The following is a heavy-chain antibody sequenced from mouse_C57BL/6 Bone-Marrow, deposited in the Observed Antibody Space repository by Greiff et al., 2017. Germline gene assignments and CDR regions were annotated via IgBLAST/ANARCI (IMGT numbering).Heavy chain of an antibody. V-gene: IGHV1-55*01. Sequence: VKLQQPGAELVKPGASVKMSCKASGYTFTSYWITWVQQRPGQGLELIGDIYPGSGSTNYTEKFKSKSTLTVDTSSSSAYVQLSSRTSEGSAVYYCARETLGYLPAYWGQGTLVTVSA. CDR1: GYTFTSYW. CDR3: ARETLGYLPAY. D-gene: IGHD5-1-1*01. J-gene: IGHJ3*01. CDR2: IYPGSGST.